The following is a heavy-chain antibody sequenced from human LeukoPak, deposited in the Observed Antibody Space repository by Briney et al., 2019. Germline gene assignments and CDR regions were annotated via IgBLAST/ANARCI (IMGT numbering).Heavy chain of an antibody. V-gene: IGHV4-34*01. CDR1: SGSFSNYF. CDR2: INHSGST. Sequence: PSETLSLTCAVYSGSFSNYFWSWIRQPPGKGLEWIGEINHSGSTNYNPSLESRGTISVDVSRKQFSLKVKSVTFADAAVSYCARLSRGWQYYYFVFWVQGTLVSVSS. CDR3: ARLSRGWQYYYFVF. D-gene: IGHD6-19*01. J-gene: IGHJ4*02.